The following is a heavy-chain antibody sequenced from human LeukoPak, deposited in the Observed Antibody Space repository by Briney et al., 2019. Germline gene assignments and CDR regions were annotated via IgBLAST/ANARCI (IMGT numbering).Heavy chain of an antibody. CDR2: IKQDGSEK. Sequence: QAGGSLSLSCAASGFTFSSYWMSWVRQAPGKGLEWVANIKQDGSEKYYVDSVKGRFTISRDNAKNSLYLQMNSLRAEDTAVYYCARDGWQWLEMYYFDYWGQGTLVTVSS. J-gene: IGHJ4*02. CDR3: ARDGWQWLEMYYFDY. D-gene: IGHD6-19*01. V-gene: IGHV3-7*01. CDR1: GFTFSSYW.